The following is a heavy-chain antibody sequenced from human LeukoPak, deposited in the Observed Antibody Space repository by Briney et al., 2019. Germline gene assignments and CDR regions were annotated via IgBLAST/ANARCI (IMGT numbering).Heavy chain of an antibody. D-gene: IGHD3-22*01. CDR1: GFTFSDYS. CDR2: ISSASRTI. CDR3: VRDVGRFYYDSTGEDY. J-gene: IGHJ4*02. Sequence: GGSLRLSCAVSGFTFSDYSMNRVRQAPGKGLEWVSYISSASRTIKYADFVRGRFTVSRDNAKKSLHLQMNRLTTEDTAVYFCVRDVGRFYYDSTGEDYWGQGTLVTVSS. V-gene: IGHV3-48*04.